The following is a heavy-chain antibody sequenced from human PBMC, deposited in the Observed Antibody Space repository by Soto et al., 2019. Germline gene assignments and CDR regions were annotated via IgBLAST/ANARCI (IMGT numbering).Heavy chain of an antibody. D-gene: IGHD3-22*01. J-gene: IGHJ4*02. V-gene: IGHV1-3*01. CDR1: GYTFTSYA. CDR3: ARVFYYYSSDHYLQVY. Sequence: SGKVSCKASGYTFTSYAMHWVRQAPGQRLEWMGWINAGNGNTKYSQKFQGRVTITRDTSASTAYMELSSLRSEDTAVYYCARVFYYYSSDHYLQVYRGQGNFVSVS. CDR2: INAGNGNT.